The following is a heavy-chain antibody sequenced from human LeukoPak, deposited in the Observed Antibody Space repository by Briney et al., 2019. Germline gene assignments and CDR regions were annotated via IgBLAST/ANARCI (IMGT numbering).Heavy chain of an antibody. V-gene: IGHV7-4-1*02. CDR3: ARRYCGGDCYVWD. CDR2: INTNTGNP. Sequence: ASVTVSCKASGYTFTNFYMHWVRQAPGQGLEWMGWINTNTGNPTYAQGFTGRFVFSLDTSVSTAYLQISSLKAEDTAVCYCARRYCGGDCYVWDWGQGTLVTVSS. J-gene: IGHJ4*02. CDR1: GYTFTNFY. D-gene: IGHD2-21*02.